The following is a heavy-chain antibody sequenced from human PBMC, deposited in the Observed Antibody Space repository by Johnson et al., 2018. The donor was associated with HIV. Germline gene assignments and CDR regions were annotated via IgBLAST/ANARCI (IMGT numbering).Heavy chain of an antibody. D-gene: IGHD5-12*01. CDR3: ASGDDDGF. CDR1: AFTFDDYG. Sequence: VQLVESGGGVVRPGGSLTLSCEASAFTFDDYGMSWVRQGPGKGPEWVSGINWNGESTGYAESVKGRFTISRDNAKNSLYLQMNSLRAEDTAVYYCASGDDDGFWGRGTLVTVSS. CDR2: INWNGEST. V-gene: IGHV3-20*04. J-gene: IGHJ4*03.